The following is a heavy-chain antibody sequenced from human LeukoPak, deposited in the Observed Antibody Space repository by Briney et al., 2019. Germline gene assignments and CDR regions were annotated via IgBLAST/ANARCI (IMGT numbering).Heavy chain of an antibody. V-gene: IGHV1-18*01. CDR2: IIAYNGNT. CDR1: GYTFTSYG. Sequence: ASVKVSCKASGYTFTSYGISWVRQAPGQGLEWMGWIIAYNGNTNYAQKLQGRVTMTTDTSTSTVYMELSSLRSEDTAVYYCATWRDCSGGSCPGLEAFDIWGQGTMVTVSS. CDR3: ATWRDCSGGSCPGLEAFDI. D-gene: IGHD2-15*01. J-gene: IGHJ3*02.